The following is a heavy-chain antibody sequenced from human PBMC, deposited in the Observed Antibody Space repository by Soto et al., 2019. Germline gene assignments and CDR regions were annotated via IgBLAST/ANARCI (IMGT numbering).Heavy chain of an antibody. CDR2: ISAYNGNT. J-gene: IGHJ6*02. Sequence: QVQLVQSGAEVKKPGASVKVSCKASGYTFTSYGISWVRQAPGQGLEWMGWISAYNGNTNYAQKLQGRVTMTTDTSTSTAYMELRSLRSDDTAVYYCARGPYIVVVPAARHYYGMGVWGQGTTVTVSS. CDR3: ARGPYIVVVPAARHYYGMGV. CDR1: GYTFTSYG. D-gene: IGHD2-2*01. V-gene: IGHV1-18*04.